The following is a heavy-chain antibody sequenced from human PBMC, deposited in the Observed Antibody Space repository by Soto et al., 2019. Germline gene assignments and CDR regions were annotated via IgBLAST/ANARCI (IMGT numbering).Heavy chain of an antibody. V-gene: IGHV4-34*01. Sequence: SETLSLTCDIYGGSFSDDYWSWIRQPPGKGLEWIGKVSHSGGTRYNPSLRSRVTVSADTSKNQFSLRLTSVTASDTAMYYCASHGPRVYYDNSDYYYYGMDVWGQGTTVTVSS. CDR1: GGSFSDDY. CDR2: VSHSGGT. D-gene: IGHD3-22*01. J-gene: IGHJ6*02. CDR3: ASHGPRVYYDNSDYYYYGMDV.